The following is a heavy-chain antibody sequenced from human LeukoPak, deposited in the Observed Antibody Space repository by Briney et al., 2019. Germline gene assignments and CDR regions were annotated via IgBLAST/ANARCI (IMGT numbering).Heavy chain of an antibody. CDR1: GGSFSGYY. V-gene: IGHV4-34*01. CDR3: ASYSSGWYDAFDI. D-gene: IGHD6-19*01. CDR2: INHSGST. Sequence: SETLSLTCAVYGGSFSGYYWSWIRQPPGKGLEWIGEINHSGSTNYNPSLKSRVTISVDTSKNQFSLKLSSVTAEDTAVYYCASYSSGWYDAFDIWGQGTMVTVSS. J-gene: IGHJ3*02.